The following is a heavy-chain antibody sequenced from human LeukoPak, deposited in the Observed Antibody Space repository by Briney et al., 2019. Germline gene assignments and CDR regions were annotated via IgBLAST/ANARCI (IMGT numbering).Heavy chain of an antibody. D-gene: IGHD2-2*01. V-gene: IGHV3-7*01. J-gene: IGHJ4*02. Sequence: GGSLRLSCVASGFTFSSRDWMTWVRQAPGKGLEWVANIKQDGSEKNYVDSVKGRFTISRDNAKNSLYLQMNSLRAEDTAVYYCAKGAIVVVPAAKAQPYFDYWGQGTLVTVSS. CDR3: AKGAIVVVPAAKAQPYFDY. CDR2: IKQDGSEK. CDR1: GFTFSSRDW.